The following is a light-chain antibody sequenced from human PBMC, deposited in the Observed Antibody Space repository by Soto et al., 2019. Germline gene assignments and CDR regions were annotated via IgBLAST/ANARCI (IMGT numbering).Light chain of an antibody. J-gene: IGKJ5*01. CDR2: AAS. CDR1: QSISSY. CDR3: QQSDSTPPD. V-gene: IGKV1-39*01. Sequence: LQMTQSPSSLSASGGDRVTITCRASQSISSYLNWYQQKPGKAPKLLIYAASSLQSGVPSRFSGSGSGTDFTLTISSRQPEDFATYYCQQSDSTPPDFGQGTRRE.